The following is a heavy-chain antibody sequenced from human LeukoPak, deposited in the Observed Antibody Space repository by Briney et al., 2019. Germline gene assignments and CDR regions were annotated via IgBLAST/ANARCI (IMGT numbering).Heavy chain of an antibody. V-gene: IGHV3-23*01. CDR1: GFTFSSYA. CDR3: AKGPRAYIAAAGYNWFDP. CDR2: ISGSGGST. J-gene: IGHJ5*02. Sequence: TGGSLRLSCAASGFTFSSYAMSWVRQAPGKGLEWVSAISGSGGSTYYADSVKGRFTISRDNSKNTLYLQMNSLRAEDTAVYYCAKGPRAYIAAAGYNWFDPWGQGTLVTVSS. D-gene: IGHD6-13*01.